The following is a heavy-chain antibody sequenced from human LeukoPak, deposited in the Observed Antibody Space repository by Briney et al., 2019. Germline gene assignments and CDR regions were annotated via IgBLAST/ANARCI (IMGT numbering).Heavy chain of an antibody. CDR3: ARGGPYHQTVGGALDY. CDR2: INDNGGQR. V-gene: IGHV3-23*01. J-gene: IGHJ4*02. Sequence: GGSLRLSCAASGFAFKNYAMTWVRQAPGKGLQWVSNINDNGGQRHYADSVKGRFTISRDNSNNTFYLQMNSLRAEDTAVYYCARGGPYHQTVGGALDYWGQGNPVTVSS. D-gene: IGHD1-26*01. CDR1: GFAFKNYA.